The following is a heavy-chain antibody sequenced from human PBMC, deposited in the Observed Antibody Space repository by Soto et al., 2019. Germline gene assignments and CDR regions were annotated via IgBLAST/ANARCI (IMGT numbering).Heavy chain of an antibody. D-gene: IGHD2-8*01. CDR1: GFTFSSYG. Sequence: QVQLVESGGGVVQPGRSLRLSCAASGFTFSSYGMHWVRQAPGKGLEWVAVIWYDGSNKYYADSVKGRFTISRDNSKNTLYLQMNSLRAEDTAVYYCARGGVYGPSAFDIWDQGTMVTVSS. CDR2: IWYDGSNK. V-gene: IGHV3-33*01. CDR3: ARGGVYGPSAFDI. J-gene: IGHJ3*02.